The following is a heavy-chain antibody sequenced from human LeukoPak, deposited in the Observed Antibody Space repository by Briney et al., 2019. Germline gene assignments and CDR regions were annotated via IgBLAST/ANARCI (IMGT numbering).Heavy chain of an antibody. J-gene: IGHJ4*02. V-gene: IGHV3-7*01. D-gene: IGHD3-16*01. CDR3: ESWGAGGNS. CDR1: GFTLSTYW. CDR2: INPDGSGK. Sequence: GGSLRLSCEASGFTLSTYWMNWVRQVPGKGLDWVANINPDGSGKRYVDSVKGRFTIAIDNADNSLSLQMNSLRAEDTAVYYCESWGAGGNSWAQGTLVTVSS.